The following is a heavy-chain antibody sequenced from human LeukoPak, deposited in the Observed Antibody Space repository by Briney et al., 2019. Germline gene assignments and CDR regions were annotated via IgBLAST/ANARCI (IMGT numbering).Heavy chain of an antibody. J-gene: IGHJ4*02. CDR1: GGSISTYY. D-gene: IGHD3-22*01. Sequence: SETLSLTCTVAGGSISTYYWNWIRQPPGKGLEWIGYIYYSGITNYNPSPKSRVTISVDTSKNQFSLKLSSVTAADTAVYYCARDLRDSSGYWTFDSWGQGTLVTVSS. V-gene: IGHV4-59*01. CDR2: IYYSGIT. CDR3: ARDLRDSSGYWTFDS.